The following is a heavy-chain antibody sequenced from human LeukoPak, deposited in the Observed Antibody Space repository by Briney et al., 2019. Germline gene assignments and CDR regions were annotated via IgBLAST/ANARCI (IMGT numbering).Heavy chain of an antibody. CDR3: AKDLAYCGGGCYPLYGMDV. D-gene: IGHD2-21*02. CDR2: ISYAGSNK. J-gene: IGHJ6*02. CDR1: GFTFSSYG. Sequence: GRSLRLSCAASGFTFSSYGMHWVRQAPGKGLEWVAVISYAGSNKYYADSVKGRFTISRDNSKNTLYLQMNSLRAEDTAVYYCAKDLAYCGGGCYPLYGMDVWGQGTTVTVSS. V-gene: IGHV3-30*18.